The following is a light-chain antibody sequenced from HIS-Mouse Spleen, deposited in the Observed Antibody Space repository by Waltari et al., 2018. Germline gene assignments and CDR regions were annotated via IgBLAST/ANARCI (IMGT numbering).Light chain of an antibody. CDR2: RNK. V-gene: IGLV1-47*01. CDR3: YSTDSSGNHRV. J-gene: IGLJ2*01. Sequence: QSVLTQPPSASGTPGQRVPISCSGSSSNIGSNYVYWYQQPPGTAPKLPIYRNKQRPSGVPDRFSGSSSWTMATLTISGAQVEDEADYYCYSTDSSGNHRVFGGGTKLTVL. CDR1: SSNIGSNY.